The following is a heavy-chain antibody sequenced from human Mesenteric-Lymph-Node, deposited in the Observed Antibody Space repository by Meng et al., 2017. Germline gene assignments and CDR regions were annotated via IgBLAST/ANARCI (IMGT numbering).Heavy chain of an antibody. V-gene: IGHV3-9*01. J-gene: IGHJ3*02. Sequence: SLKISCAASGFTFDDYAMHWVRQAPGKGLEWVSGISWNSGSIGYADSMKGRFTISRDNAKNSLYLQMNSLRAEDTALYYCAKDTNDYVWGSYRYTGAFDIWGQGTMVTVSS. D-gene: IGHD3-16*02. CDR2: ISWNSGSI. CDR1: GFTFDDYA. CDR3: AKDTNDYVWGSYRYTGAFDI.